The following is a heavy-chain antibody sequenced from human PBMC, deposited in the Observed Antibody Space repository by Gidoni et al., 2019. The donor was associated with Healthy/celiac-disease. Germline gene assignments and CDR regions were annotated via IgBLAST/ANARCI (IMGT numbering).Heavy chain of an antibody. V-gene: IGHV4-39*01. D-gene: IGHD2-8*01. CDR1: GGSISCSRYY. CDR3: ASLYCTNGVCYSRGYYYYGMDV. Sequence: QLQLQESGPGLVKPSETLSLPCTVSGGSISCSRYYWGWIRQPPGKGLEWIGSIYYSGSTYYNPSLKSRVTISVDTSKNQFSLKLSSVTAADTAVYYCASLYCTNGVCYSRGYYYYGMDVWGQGTTVTVSS. CDR2: IYYSGST. J-gene: IGHJ6*01.